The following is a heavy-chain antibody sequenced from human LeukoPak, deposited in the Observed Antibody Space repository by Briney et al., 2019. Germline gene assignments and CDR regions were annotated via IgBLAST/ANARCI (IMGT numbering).Heavy chain of an antibody. V-gene: IGHV4-61*02. CDR2: IYTSGST. J-gene: IGHJ6*03. CDR3: ARVAAEPLPYSYYMDV. Sequence: PSETLSLTCTVSGGSISSGSYYWSWIRQPAGKGLDWIGRIYTSGSTNHNPSLKIRVTIAVATYKNHFYLKLGSATAAATAEYDCARVAAEPLPYSYYMDVCSKGTTVTVSS. CDR1: GGSISSGSYY.